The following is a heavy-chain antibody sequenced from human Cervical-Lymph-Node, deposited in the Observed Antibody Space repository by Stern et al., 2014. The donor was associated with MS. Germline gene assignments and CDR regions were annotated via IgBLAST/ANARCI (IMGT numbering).Heavy chain of an antibody. V-gene: IGHV1-46*01. CDR1: GYTFTSNY. J-gene: IGHJ4*02. D-gene: IGHD2-21*01. CDR3: ARDVARKYYFDF. CDR2: INPSTGSS. Sequence: VQLVQSGPEVKKPGASLRVSCKASGYTFTSNYMHWVRQAPGQGLEWMGLINPSTGSSTYAQRFQGRVALTRDTSSTTVYLELSSLTSDDTALYFCARDVARKYYFDFWGQGTLITVSS.